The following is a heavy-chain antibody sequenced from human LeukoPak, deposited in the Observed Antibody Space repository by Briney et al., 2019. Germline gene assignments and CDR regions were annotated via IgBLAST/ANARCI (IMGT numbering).Heavy chain of an antibody. CDR2: IYYSGST. D-gene: IGHD6-13*01. V-gene: IGHV4-59*01. CDR3: ARSEGYILSGFDY. CDR1: GGSISSYY. J-gene: IGHJ4*02. Sequence: SETLSLTCTVSGGSISSYYWSWIRQPPGKGLEWIGYIYYSGSTNYNPSLKSRVTISVDTSKNQFSLKLSSVTAADTAVYYCARSEGYILSGFDYWGQGTLVTVSS.